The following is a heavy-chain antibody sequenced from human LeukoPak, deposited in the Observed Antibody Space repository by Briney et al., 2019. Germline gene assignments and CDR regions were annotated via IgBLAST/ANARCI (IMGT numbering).Heavy chain of an antibody. CDR1: GFTFSSYA. Sequence: PGRSLRLSCAASGFTFSSYAMHWVRQAPGKGLEWVAVISYDGSNKYYADSVKGRFTISRDNAKNSLYLQMNSLRVEDTAMYYCVRDRGEYCSSSSCFSFCDFWGQGTLVTVSS. J-gene: IGHJ4*02. D-gene: IGHD2-2*01. CDR3: VRDRGEYCSSSSCFSFCDF. CDR2: ISYDGSNK. V-gene: IGHV3-30-3*01.